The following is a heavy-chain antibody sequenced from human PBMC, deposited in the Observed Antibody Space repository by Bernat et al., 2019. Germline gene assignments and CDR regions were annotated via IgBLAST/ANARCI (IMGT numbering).Heavy chain of an antibody. J-gene: IGHJ4*02. CDR3: TTDPYYYDSSGYYSYFDY. D-gene: IGHD3-22*01. CDR2: INSDGSST. V-gene: IGHV3-74*01. CDR1: GFTFSSYW. Sequence: EVQLVESGGGLVQPGGSLRLSCAASGFTFSSYWMHWVRQAPGKGLVWVSRINSDGSSTSYADSVKGRFTISRDNAKNTLYLQMNSLKTEDTAVYYCTTDPYYYDSSGYYSYFDYWGQGTLVTVSS.